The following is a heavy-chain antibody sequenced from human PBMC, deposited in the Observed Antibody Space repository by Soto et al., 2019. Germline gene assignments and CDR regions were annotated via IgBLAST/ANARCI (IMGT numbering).Heavy chain of an antibody. Sequence: SVKVSCKASGGTFSSYTISWVRQAPGQGLEWMGRIIPILGIANYAQKFQGRVTITADKSTSTAYMELSSLRSEDTAVYYCARTVTAAGTRDFDYWGQGTLVTVS. CDR1: GGTFSSYT. CDR2: IIPILGIA. D-gene: IGHD6-13*01. V-gene: IGHV1-69*02. CDR3: ARTVTAAGTRDFDY. J-gene: IGHJ4*02.